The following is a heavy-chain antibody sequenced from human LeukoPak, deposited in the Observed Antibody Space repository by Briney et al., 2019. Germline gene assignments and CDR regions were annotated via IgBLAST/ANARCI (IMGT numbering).Heavy chain of an antibody. V-gene: IGHV3-21*01. CDR1: GFTFSSYS. J-gene: IGHJ3*02. Sequence: GGSLRLSCAASGFTFSSYSMNWVRQAPGKGLEWVSSISSSSSYIYYADSVKGRFTISRDNAKNSLYLQMNSLRAEDTAVYYCARDQVFMAAAGSDAFDIWGQGTMVTVSS. CDR3: ARDQVFMAAAGSDAFDI. D-gene: IGHD6-13*01. CDR2: ISSSSSYI.